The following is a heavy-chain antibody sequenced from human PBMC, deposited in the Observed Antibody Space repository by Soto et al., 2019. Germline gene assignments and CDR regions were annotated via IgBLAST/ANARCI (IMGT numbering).Heavy chain of an antibody. CDR3: ARGLLGYCDFWSGYYSGLGGFDP. D-gene: IGHD3-3*01. CDR1: GYTFTSYD. CDR2: MNPNSGNT. Sequence: ASVKVSCKASGYTFTSYDINWVRQATGQGLEWMGWMNPNSGNTGYAQKFQGRVTMTRNTSISTAYMELSSLRSEDTAVYYCARGLLGYCDFWSGYYSGLGGFDPWGQGTLVTVSS. V-gene: IGHV1-8*01. J-gene: IGHJ5*02.